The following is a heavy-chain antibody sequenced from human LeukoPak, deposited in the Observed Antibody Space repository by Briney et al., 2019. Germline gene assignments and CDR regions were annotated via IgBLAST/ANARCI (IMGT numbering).Heavy chain of an antibody. CDR1: GFTFSSYG. CDR2: ISTSSIYI. Sequence: GGSLRLSCAASGFTFSSYGMSWVRQAPGKGLEWVSSISTSSIYIYYTDSVKGRFTISRDNAKNSLYLQMNSLRAEDTAVYYCAREEGGKLGIDYYFDYWGQGTLVTVSS. J-gene: IGHJ4*02. CDR3: AREEGGKLGIDYYFDY. D-gene: IGHD7-27*01. V-gene: IGHV3-21*01.